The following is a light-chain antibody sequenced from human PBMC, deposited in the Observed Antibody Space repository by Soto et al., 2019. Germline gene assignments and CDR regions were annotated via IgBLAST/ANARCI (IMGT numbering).Light chain of an antibody. CDR1: QSISSW. CDR3: LQHNTYPLT. CDR2: DAS. J-gene: IGKJ1*01. V-gene: IGKV1-5*01. Sequence: PPTPSASVGVRITITYRASQSISSWMARYQQKPGKAPKLLIYDASSVESGVASRFSGSVSGTEFTLTISSLQPEDFATYYCLQHNTYPLTFGQGTKVDI.